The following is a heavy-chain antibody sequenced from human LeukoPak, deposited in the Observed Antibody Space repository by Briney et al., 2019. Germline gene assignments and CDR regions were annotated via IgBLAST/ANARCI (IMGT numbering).Heavy chain of an antibody. V-gene: IGHV3-30*18. CDR3: AKKLYDNYNSANDY. Sequence: GGSLRLSCAASGFTFRSYGMHWVRQAPGKGLEWVAVISYDGNNKYYADSVKGRFTISRDNSKNTLYLQMDSLRAEDTAVYYCAKKLYDNYNSANDYWGQGTLVTVSS. J-gene: IGHJ4*02. D-gene: IGHD3-22*01. CDR2: ISYDGNNK. CDR1: GFTFRSYG.